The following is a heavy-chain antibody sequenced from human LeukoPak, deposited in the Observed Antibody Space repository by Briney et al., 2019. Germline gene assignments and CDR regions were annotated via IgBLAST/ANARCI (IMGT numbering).Heavy chain of an antibody. Sequence: GASVKVSCKASGGTFSSYAISWVRQAPGQGLEWMGGIIPIFGTANYAQKFQGRVTITADESTSTAYMELRSLRSDDTAVYYCARGSSGQLPHYWGQGTLVTVSS. CDR2: IIPIFGTA. CDR3: ARGSSGQLPHY. D-gene: IGHD2-2*01. V-gene: IGHV1-69*13. J-gene: IGHJ4*02. CDR1: GGTFSSYA.